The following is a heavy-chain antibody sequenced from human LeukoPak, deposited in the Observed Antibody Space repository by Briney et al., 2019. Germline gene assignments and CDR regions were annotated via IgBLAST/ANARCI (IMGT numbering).Heavy chain of an antibody. D-gene: IGHD6-6*01. Sequence: GGSLRLSCAASGFTFSSYAMHWVRQAPGKGLEWVAVISYDGSNKYYADSVKGRFTISRDNSKNTLYLQMNSLRAEDTAVYYCASGRIAARPYFDYWGQGTLVTVSS. J-gene: IGHJ4*02. CDR3: ASGRIAARPYFDY. CDR1: GFTFSSYA. CDR2: ISYDGSNK. V-gene: IGHV3-30-3*01.